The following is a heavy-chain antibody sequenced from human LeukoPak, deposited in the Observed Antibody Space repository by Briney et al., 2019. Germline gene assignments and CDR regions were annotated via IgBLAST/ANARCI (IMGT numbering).Heavy chain of an antibody. Sequence: SETLSLTCTVSGVSISSSNSYWGWIRQPPGKGLEWIGSIYYSGNTYYNASLKSQVSISIDTSKNQFSLRLTSVTAADTAVYYCARDALLSGIATAGPKGYYYYYMDVWGKGTTVTVSS. J-gene: IGHJ6*03. CDR1: GVSISSSNSY. V-gene: IGHV4-39*07. CDR3: ARDALLSGIATAGPKGYYYYYMDV. CDR2: IYYSGNT. D-gene: IGHD6-13*01.